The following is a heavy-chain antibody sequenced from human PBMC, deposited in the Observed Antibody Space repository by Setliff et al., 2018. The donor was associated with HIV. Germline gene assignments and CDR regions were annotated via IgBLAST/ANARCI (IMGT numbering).Heavy chain of an antibody. D-gene: IGHD1-26*01. J-gene: IGHJ5*02. V-gene: IGHV3-23*01. CDR2: ISGSAIST. CDR3: VREERAADSGSYYSSRWFDR. Sequence: GGSLRLSCAASGFTFSRHAMTWVRQAPGKGLVWVSSISGSAISTYYVDSVKGRFTISRDNSKNTLDLQMSSLEAEDTAVYYCVREERAADSGSYYSSRWFDRWGQGTLVTVSS. CDR1: GFTFSRHA.